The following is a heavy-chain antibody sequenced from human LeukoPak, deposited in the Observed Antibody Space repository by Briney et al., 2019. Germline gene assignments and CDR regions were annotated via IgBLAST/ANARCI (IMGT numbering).Heavy chain of an antibody. J-gene: IGHJ4*02. CDR2: IKQDGSEK. CDR1: GFTFSSYA. CDR3: ARSRGGRSSGWYGPSRVTYFDY. D-gene: IGHD6-19*01. V-gene: IGHV3-7*01. Sequence: QPGGSLRLSCAASGFTFSSYAMSWVRQAPGKGLEWVANIKQDGSEKYYVDSVKGRFTISRDNAKNSLYLQMNSLRAEDTAVYYCARSRGGRSSGWYGPSRVTYFDYWGQGTLVTVSS.